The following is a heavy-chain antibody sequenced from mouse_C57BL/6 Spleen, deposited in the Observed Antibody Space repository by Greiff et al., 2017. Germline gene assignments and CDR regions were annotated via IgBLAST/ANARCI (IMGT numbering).Heavy chain of an antibody. CDR3: AKCLPYGNYDMDY. D-gene: IGHD2-10*02. V-gene: IGHV1-4*01. CDR1: GYTFTSYT. CDR2: INPSSGYT. Sequence: QVQLKESGAELARPGASVKMSCKASGYTFTSYTMHWVKQRPGQGLEWIGYINPSSGYTKYNQKFKDKATLTADKSSSTAYMQLSSLTSEDSAVYYCAKCLPYGNYDMDYWGQGTSVTVSS. J-gene: IGHJ4*01.